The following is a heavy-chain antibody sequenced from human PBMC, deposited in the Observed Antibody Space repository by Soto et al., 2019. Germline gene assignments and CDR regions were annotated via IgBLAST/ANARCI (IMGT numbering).Heavy chain of an antibody. D-gene: IGHD2-2*01. Sequence: ASVKVSCKASGYKFTAYYMHWVRQAPGQGLEWMGWINPGSGATSYAQTFQGRVTMTRDTSLNTVYMEVTSLRPDDTAVYYCARLSTGYCSDTSCYSWLDTWGQGTLVTVPQ. V-gene: IGHV1-2*02. CDR2: INPGSGAT. CDR1: GYKFTAYY. CDR3: ARLSTGYCSDTSCYSWLDT. J-gene: IGHJ5*02.